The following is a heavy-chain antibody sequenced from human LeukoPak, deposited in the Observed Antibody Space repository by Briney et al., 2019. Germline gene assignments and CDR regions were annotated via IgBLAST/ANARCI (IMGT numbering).Heavy chain of an antibody. CDR1: GGSISSSSYY. V-gene: IGHV4-39*01. CDR2: IYYSGST. D-gene: IGHD3-9*01. J-gene: IGHJ5*02. CDR3: ASQKRIRYFDWLLDNWFDP. Sequence: SETLSLTCTVSGGSISSSSYYWGWIRQPPGKGLGWIGSIYYSGSTYYNPSLKSRVTISVDTSKNQFSLKLSSVTAADTAVYYCASQKRIRYFDWLLDNWFDPWGQGTLVTVSS.